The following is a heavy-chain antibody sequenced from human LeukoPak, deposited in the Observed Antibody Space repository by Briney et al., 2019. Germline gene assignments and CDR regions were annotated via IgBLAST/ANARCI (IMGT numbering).Heavy chain of an antibody. CDR2: IYPGDSDT. CDR1: EYSFTSYW. CDR3: ARIAYYGSGSYYNALGFDY. D-gene: IGHD3-10*01. V-gene: IGHV5-51*01. J-gene: IGHJ4*02. Sequence: GESLKISCKGSEYSFTSYWIGWVRQMPGKGLEWMGIIYPGDSDTRYSPSFQGQVTISADKSISTAYLQWSSLKATDTAMYYCARIAYYGSGSYYNALGFDYWGQGTLVTVSS.